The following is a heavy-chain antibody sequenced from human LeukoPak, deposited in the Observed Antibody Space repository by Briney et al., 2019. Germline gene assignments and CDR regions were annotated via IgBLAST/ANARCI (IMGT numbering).Heavy chain of an antibody. CDR1: GFIFNTYA. V-gene: IGHV3-15*01. Sequence: GGSLRLSCAASGFIFNTYAMSWVRPAPGKGLEWVGLVKSKTDGGTTDYAAPVNGRFTISRDDSKNTLYLQMNSLKTEDTAVYYCTTELWAVAASATSVYWGQGALVTVSS. D-gene: IGHD6-19*01. J-gene: IGHJ4*02. CDR3: TTELWAVAASATSVY. CDR2: VKSKTDGGTT.